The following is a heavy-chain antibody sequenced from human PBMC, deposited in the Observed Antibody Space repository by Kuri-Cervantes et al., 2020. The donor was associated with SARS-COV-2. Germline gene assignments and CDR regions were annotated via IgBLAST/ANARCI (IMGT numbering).Heavy chain of an antibody. J-gene: IGHJ4*02. D-gene: IGHD3-22*01. CDR1: GYTFNNYG. V-gene: IGHV1-18*04. CDR2: ISANNGNT. CDR3: ARDRDYYDSGGY. Sequence: ASVKVSCKASGYTFNNYGISWVRQAPGQGLEWMGWISANNGNTNYAQKLQGRVTITTDTSTSTAYMELKSLRSEDTAVYYCARDRDYYDSGGYWGQGTLVTVSS.